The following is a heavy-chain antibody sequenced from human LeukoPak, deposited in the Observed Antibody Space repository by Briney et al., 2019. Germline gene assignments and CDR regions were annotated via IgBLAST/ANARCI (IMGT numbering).Heavy chain of an antibody. D-gene: IGHD3-10*01. V-gene: IGHV4-31*03. CDR3: ARGRYGSGSYLLDY. J-gene: IGHJ4*02. CDR1: GGSISRGDHY. Sequence: SQTLSLTCTVSGGSISRGDHYWSWIRQLPGKGLEWIGYISYGGSTFYNPSLKSRVTISVDTSKNQFSLKLSSVTAADTAVYYCARGRYGSGSYLLDYWGQGTLVTVSS. CDR2: ISYGGST.